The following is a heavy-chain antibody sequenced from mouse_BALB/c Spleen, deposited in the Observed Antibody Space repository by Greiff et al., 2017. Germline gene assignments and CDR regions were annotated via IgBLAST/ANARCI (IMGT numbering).Heavy chain of an antibody. J-gene: IGHJ3*01. CDR2: ISSGSSTI. Sequence: EVHLVESGGGLVQPGGSRKLSCAASGFTFSSFGMHWVRQAPEKGLEWVAYISSGSSTIYYADTVKGRFTISTDNPKNTLFLQMTSLRSEDTAMYYCERGGGFAYWGQGTLVTVSA. CDR3: ERGGGFAY. CDR1: GFTFSSFG. V-gene: IGHV5-17*02.